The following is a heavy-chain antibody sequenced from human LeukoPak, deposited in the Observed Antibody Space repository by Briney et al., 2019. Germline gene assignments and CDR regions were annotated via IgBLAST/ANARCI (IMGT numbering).Heavy chain of an antibody. V-gene: IGHV5-51*01. D-gene: IGHD1-26*01. Sequence: GESLKISCKASGYSFTSYWIAWVRQIPGKGLEWMGIIDPSDSDTTYSPSFQGQVTISVDKSFSTAYLQWSSLKDSDTAMYYCARPHRVGATLFDYWGQGTLVTVLS. CDR1: GYSFTSYW. CDR3: ARPHRVGATLFDY. J-gene: IGHJ4*02. CDR2: IDPSDSDT.